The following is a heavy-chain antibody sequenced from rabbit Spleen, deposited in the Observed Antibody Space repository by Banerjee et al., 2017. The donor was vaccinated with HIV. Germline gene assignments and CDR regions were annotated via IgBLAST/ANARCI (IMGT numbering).Heavy chain of an antibody. J-gene: IGHJ6*01. CDR2: INAVTGKA. Sequence: QSLEESGGDLVKPEGSLKLSCTASGFSFSNKAVMCWVRQAPGKGLEWIACINAVTGKAVYASWAKGRFTFSKTSSTTVTLQMTSLTAADTATYFCAKSDAIGYGYSNLALWGPGTLVTVS. CDR1: GFSFSNKAV. V-gene: IGHV1S40*01. CDR3: AKSDAIGYGYSNLAL. D-gene: IGHD6-1*01.